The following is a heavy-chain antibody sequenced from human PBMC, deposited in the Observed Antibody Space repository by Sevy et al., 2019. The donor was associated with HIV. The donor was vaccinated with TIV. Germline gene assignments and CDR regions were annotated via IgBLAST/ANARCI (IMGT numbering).Heavy chain of an antibody. Sequence: GESLKISCVASGLTVGSLSINWVRQAPGKGLEWVSLIYSAGTTFYSDSVKGRFTISRDNSNNTLDLQMNSLRAEDTAIYYCARIKGASSSYAMDVWGQRTTVTVSS. V-gene: IGHV3-53*01. CDR2: IYSAGTT. CDR3: ARIKGASSSYAMDV. CDR1: GLTVGSLS. J-gene: IGHJ6*02. D-gene: IGHD2-2*01.